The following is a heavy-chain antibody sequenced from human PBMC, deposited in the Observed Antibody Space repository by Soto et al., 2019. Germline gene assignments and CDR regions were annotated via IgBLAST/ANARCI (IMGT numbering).Heavy chain of an antibody. V-gene: IGHV1-18*01. CDR2: ISARNGDT. J-gene: IGHJ4*02. CDR3: ARGRYGDY. Sequence: QVHLVQSGAEVKKPGASVKVSWKGSGYTFTSYGITWVRQAPGQGLEWMGWISARNGDTDYAQKLQGRVTVTRDTSTSTAYMELRSLRSDDTAVYYCARGRYGDYWGQGALVTVSS. D-gene: IGHD1-1*01. CDR1: GYTFTSYG.